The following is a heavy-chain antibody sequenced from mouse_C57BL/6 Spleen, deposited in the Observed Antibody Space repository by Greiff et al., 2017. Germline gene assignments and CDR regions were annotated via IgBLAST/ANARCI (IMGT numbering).Heavy chain of an antibody. CDR3: ARSYYYGSSYGFDY. J-gene: IGHJ2*01. V-gene: IGHV1-54*01. D-gene: IGHD1-1*01. CDR2: INPGSGGT. Sequence: QVQLQQSGAELVRPGTSVKVSCKASGYAFTNYLIEWVKQRPGQGLEWIGVINPGSGGTNYNEKFKGKATLTADKSSSTAYMQLSSLTSEDSAVYFCARSYYYGSSYGFDYWGQGTTLTVSS. CDR1: GYAFTNYL.